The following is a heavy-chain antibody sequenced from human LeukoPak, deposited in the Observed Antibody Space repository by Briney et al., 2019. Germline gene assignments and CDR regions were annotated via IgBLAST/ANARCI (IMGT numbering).Heavy chain of an antibody. CDR2: ISWNSGSI. CDR1: GLTFDDYA. D-gene: IGHD6-19*01. V-gene: IGHV3-9*03. CDR3: AKVGVRDSSGWYYFDY. J-gene: IGHJ4*02. Sequence: GRSLRLSCAASGLTFDDYAMHWVRQAPGKGLEWVSGISWNSGSIGYADSVKGRFTISRDNAKNSLYLQMNSLRAEDMALYYCAKVGVRDSSGWYYFDYWGQGTLVTVSS.